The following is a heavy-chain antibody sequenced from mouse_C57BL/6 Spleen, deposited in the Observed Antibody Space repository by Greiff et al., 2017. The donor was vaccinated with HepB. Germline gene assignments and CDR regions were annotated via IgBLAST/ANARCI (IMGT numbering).Heavy chain of an antibody. CDR3: ARFGYYGSSFYFDY. Sequence: VKLQESGPELVKPGASVKISCKASGYAFSSSWMHWVKQRPGKGLEWIGRIYPGDGDTNYNGKFKGKATLTADKSSSTAYMQLSSLTSEDSAVYLCARFGYYGSSFYFDYWGQGTTLTVSS. J-gene: IGHJ2*01. D-gene: IGHD1-1*01. V-gene: IGHV1-82*01. CDR1: GYAFSSSW. CDR2: IYPGDGDT.